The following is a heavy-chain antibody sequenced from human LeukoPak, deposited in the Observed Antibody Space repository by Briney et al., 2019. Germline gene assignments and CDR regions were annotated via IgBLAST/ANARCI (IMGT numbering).Heavy chain of an antibody. V-gene: IGHV3-30*18. J-gene: IGHJ4*02. CDR1: GFTFSSYG. CDR3: AKGGGWLPDY. D-gene: IGHD6-19*01. Sequence: HPGGSLRLSCAASGFTFSSYGMHWVRQAPGKGLEWEAVISYDGSNKYYADSVKGRFTISRDNSKNTLYLQMNSLRAEDTAVYYCAKGGGWLPDYWGQGTLVTVSS. CDR2: ISYDGSNK.